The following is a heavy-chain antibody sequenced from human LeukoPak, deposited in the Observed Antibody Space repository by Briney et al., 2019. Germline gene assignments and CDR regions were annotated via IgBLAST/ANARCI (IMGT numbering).Heavy chain of an antibody. J-gene: IGHJ4*02. Sequence: GGSLRLSCAASGFTVSSNYMSWVRQAPGKGLEWVSYISSSGSTIYYADSVKGRFTISRDNAKNSLYLQMNSLGAEDTALYYCARDKGITGADDYWGQGTLVTVSS. D-gene: IGHD6-13*01. CDR2: ISSSGSTI. V-gene: IGHV3-48*01. CDR3: ARDKGITGADDY. CDR1: GFTVSSNY.